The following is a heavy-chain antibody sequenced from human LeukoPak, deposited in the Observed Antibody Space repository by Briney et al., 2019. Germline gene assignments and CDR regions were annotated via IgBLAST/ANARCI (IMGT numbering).Heavy chain of an antibody. V-gene: IGHV4-59*12. CDR2: IYYSGST. CDR1: GGSTSSYY. J-gene: IGHJ4*02. Sequence: PSETLSLTCTVSGGSTSSYYWSWIRQPPGKGLEWIGYIYYSGSTNYNASLKSRVSMSVDTSKNQFSLKLSSVTAADTAVFYCARENSGSYREFDYWGQGTLVTVSS. D-gene: IGHD1-26*01. CDR3: ARENSGSYREFDY.